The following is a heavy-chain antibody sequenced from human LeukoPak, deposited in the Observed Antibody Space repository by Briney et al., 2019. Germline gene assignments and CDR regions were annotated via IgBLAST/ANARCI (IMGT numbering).Heavy chain of an antibody. Sequence: ASAKVSCKASGYTFTSYDINWVRQATGQGLEWMGWMNPNSGNTGYAQKFQGRVTMTRNTSISTAYMELSSLRSEDTAVYYCARGVVPAAIDYYYYYMDVWGKGTTVTVSS. CDR1: GYTFTSYD. J-gene: IGHJ6*03. D-gene: IGHD2-2*01. CDR2: MNPNSGNT. CDR3: ARGVVPAAIDYYYYYMDV. V-gene: IGHV1-8*01.